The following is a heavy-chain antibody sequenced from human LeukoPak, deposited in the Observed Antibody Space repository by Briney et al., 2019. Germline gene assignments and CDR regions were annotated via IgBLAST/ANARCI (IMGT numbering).Heavy chain of an antibody. J-gene: IGHJ4*02. CDR3: ARAPLLLPDY. Sequence: PSETLSLTCAVSGESFSGYYWSWIRQPPGKGLEWIGEINHSGSTNYNPSLKSRVTISVDTSKNQFSLKLSSVTAADTAVYYCARAPLLLPDYWGQGTLVTVSS. CDR1: GESFSGYY. CDR2: INHSGST. D-gene: IGHD3-22*01. V-gene: IGHV4-34*01.